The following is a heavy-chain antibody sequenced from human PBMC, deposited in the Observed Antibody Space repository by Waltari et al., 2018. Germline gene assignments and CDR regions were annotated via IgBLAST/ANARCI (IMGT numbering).Heavy chain of an antibody. D-gene: IGHD3-16*02. V-gene: IGHV1-3*01. J-gene: IGHJ4*02. Sequence: QVQLVQSGAEVKKPGASMKVSCKASGYTFTSYAMHWVRQAPGQRLEWMGWINAGNGNTKYSQKFQGRVTITRDTSASTAYMELSSLRSEDTAVYYCARDGTFGGVIVKGGYWGQGTLVTVSS. CDR2: INAGNGNT. CDR3: ARDGTFGGVIVKGGY. CDR1: GYTFTSYA.